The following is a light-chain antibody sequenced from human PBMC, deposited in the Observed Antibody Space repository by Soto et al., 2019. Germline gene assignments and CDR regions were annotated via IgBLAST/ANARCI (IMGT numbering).Light chain of an antibody. J-gene: IGLJ1*01. V-gene: IGLV2-14*01. CDR2: DVS. CDR3: SSYTSSSSYNYV. CDR1: SSDICVYNY. Sequence: QSVLTQPGSMSSSSVQSISISCTGTSSDICVYNYVCWYQQHPGKAPKLMIYDVSNRPSGVSNRFSGSKSGNTASLTISGLQAEDEADYYCSSYTSSSSYNYVFGTGTKVNVL.